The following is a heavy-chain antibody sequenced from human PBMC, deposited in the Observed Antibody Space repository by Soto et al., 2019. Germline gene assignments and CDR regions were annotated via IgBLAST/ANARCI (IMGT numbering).Heavy chain of an antibody. CDR2: INAGNGNT. V-gene: IGHV1-3*01. Sequence: ASVKVSCKASGYTFTSYAMHWVRQAPGQRLEWMGWINAGNGNTKYSQKFQGRVTITRDSSASTAYMELSSLRSEDTAVYYCAMAGYSSNWGHYYSCMDVWGKEYRVTVPS. CDR1: GYTFTSYA. D-gene: IGHD6-13*01. CDR3: AMAGYSSNWGHYYSCMDV. J-gene: IGHJ6*03.